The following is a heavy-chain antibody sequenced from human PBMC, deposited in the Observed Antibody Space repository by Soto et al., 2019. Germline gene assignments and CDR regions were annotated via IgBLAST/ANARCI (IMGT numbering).Heavy chain of an antibody. V-gene: IGHV3-23*01. CDR2: IGGTDGDSGGVP. J-gene: IGHJ3*01. CDR3: VKRGRNWGAFDF. CDR1: GFILNNYA. D-gene: IGHD7-27*01. Sequence: VQLLESGGDLVQPGGSLRLSCVASGFILNNYAMSWVRQAPGKWLEWVSTIGGTDGDSGGVPWYEDSVKGRFTISRGSSANTLFLHMDNLMAEDSALYYCVKRGRNWGAFDFWGQGTTVVVSS.